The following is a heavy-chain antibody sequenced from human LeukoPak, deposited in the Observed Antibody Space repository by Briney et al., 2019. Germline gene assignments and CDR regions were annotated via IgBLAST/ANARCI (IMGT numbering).Heavy chain of an antibody. Sequence: GGSLRLSCAASGFTVSSNYMSWVRQAPGKGLEWVSVIYSGGSTCYADSVKGRFTISRDDSKNTLYLQMNSLRAEDTAVYYCAREVDTAMVHWGQGTLVTVSS. CDR1: GFTVSSNY. D-gene: IGHD5-18*01. V-gene: IGHV3-53*01. CDR2: IYSGGST. J-gene: IGHJ4*02. CDR3: AREVDTAMVH.